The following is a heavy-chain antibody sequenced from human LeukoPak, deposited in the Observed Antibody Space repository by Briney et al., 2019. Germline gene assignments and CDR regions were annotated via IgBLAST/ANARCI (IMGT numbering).Heavy chain of an antibody. CDR3: AKDLTMIVPPDAFDI. J-gene: IGHJ3*02. V-gene: IGHV3-11*01. D-gene: IGHD3-22*01. CDR2: ISNGGNTV. CDR1: GFTLSDYY. Sequence: PGGSLRLSCAASGFTLSDYYISWIRQAPGKGLERVSYISNGGNTVYYADSVKGRFTISRDNPKNSLYLQMNSLRAEDTAVYYCAKDLTMIVPPDAFDIWGQGTMVTVSS.